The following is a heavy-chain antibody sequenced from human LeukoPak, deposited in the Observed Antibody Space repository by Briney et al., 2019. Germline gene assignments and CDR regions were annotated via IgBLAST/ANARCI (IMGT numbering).Heavy chain of an antibody. D-gene: IGHD3-22*01. V-gene: IGHV4-4*07. CDR3: ARMYGSGYLYYFDY. J-gene: IGHJ4*02. Sequence: SETLSLTCTVSGGSMSDYYWSWIRQPAGKGLEWIGRFYSSGSTNYNPSLKSRVTLSVDISKNQFSLNLSSVTAADTAVYYCARMYGSGYLYYFDYWGQGTLVTVSS. CDR2: FYSSGST. CDR1: GGSMSDYY.